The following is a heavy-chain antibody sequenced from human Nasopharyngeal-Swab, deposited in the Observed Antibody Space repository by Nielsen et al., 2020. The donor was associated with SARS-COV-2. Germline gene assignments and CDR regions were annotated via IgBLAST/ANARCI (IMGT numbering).Heavy chain of an antibody. Sequence: SETLSLICAVSGGSFSDYNWSWIRQPPGKGLEWIGNIYHSGRTNYNPSLKSRLAISIDTSKKQFSLKLSSVTAADTAVYYCARGAPGYWGQGTLVTVSS. CDR2: IYHSGRT. V-gene: IGHV4-34*01. J-gene: IGHJ4*01. CDR3: ARGAPGY. CDR1: GGSFSDYN.